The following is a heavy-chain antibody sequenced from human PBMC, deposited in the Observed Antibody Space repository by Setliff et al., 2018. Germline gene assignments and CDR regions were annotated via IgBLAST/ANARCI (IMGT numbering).Heavy chain of an antibody. D-gene: IGHD6-19*01. CDR1: GASISSDGYY. J-gene: IGHJ2*01. CDR2: IYYSGST. V-gene: IGHV4-31*03. Sequence: PSETLSLTCSVSGASISSDGYYWSWIRQYPGKGLEWTGYIYYSGSTYYNPSLKSRVTISLDTSENQFSLELTSVTAADTAVYYCARSRTIAVKGGVFAVWGRGTLVTVSS. CDR3: ARSRTIAVKGGVFAV.